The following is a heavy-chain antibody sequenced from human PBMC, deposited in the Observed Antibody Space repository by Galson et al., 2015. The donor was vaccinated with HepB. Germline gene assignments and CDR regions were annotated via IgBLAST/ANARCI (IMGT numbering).Heavy chain of an antibody. D-gene: IGHD5-12*01. CDR2: ISSDGTNK. V-gene: IGHV3-30*18. Sequence: SLRLSCAASGFNFNNYGMNWVRQAPGKGLEWVAVISSDGTNKYYADSVKGRFTISRDDSKNTLFLQMNSLRADDTAVYHCAKHFSPQGYDGYSHWGQGTLVTVSS. CDR3: AKHFSPQGYDGYSH. CDR1: GFNFNNYG. J-gene: IGHJ4*02.